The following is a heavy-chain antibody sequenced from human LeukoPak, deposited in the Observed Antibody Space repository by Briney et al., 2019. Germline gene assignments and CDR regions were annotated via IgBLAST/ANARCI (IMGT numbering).Heavy chain of an antibody. CDR3: PTGGATASLDY. D-gene: IGHD3-16*01. Sequence: SETLSLTCTVSGGSISSSTYYWGWIRPPPGKELEWIGSLYYSGSTYYDASLKSRVTISVDTSKNQFSLMLSSVPAADTAVYYCPTGGATASLDYWGQGTLVTVSS. CDR1: GGSISSSTYY. CDR2: LYYSGST. V-gene: IGHV4-39*01. J-gene: IGHJ4*02.